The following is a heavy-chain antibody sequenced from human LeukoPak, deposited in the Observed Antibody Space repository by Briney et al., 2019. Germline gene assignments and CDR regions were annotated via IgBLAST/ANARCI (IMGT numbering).Heavy chain of an antibody. CDR2: INHSGST. CDR1: GGSFSGYY. J-gene: IGHJ4*02. Sequence: PSETLSLTCAVYGGSFSGYYWSWIRQPPGKGLEWIGEINHSGSTNYNPSLKSRVTISVDTSKNQFSLKLSSVTAADTAVYYCARHSRGIVGIAAARGNALDYWGQGTLATVSS. CDR3: ARHSRGIVGIAAARGNALDY. V-gene: IGHV4-34*01. D-gene: IGHD6-13*01.